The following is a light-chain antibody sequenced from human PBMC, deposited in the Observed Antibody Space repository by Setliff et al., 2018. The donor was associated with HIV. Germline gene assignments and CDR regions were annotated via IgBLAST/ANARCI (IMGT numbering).Light chain of an antibody. CDR2: QAT. J-gene: IGLJ1*01. Sequence: QSALTQPASVSGSPGQSITISCTGTSSDVGRYDLVSWYQQHPARAPKLIIYQATRRPSGVSNRFSGSKSGNVASLTISGLQAEDEADYYCCSNTGSNTFVFGTGTKV. V-gene: IGLV2-23*01. CDR3: CSNTGSNTFV. CDR1: SSDVGRYDL.